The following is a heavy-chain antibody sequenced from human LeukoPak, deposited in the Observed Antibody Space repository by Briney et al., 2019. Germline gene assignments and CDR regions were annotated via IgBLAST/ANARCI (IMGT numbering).Heavy chain of an antibody. V-gene: IGHV4-34*01. CDR1: GGSFSGYY. D-gene: IGHD4-11*01. Sequence: SETLSLTCAVYGGSFSGYYWSWIRRPPGKGLEWIGEINHSGSTNYNPSLTSRVTISVDTSKNQFSLKLSSVTAADTAVYYCARGYSNYAPWGQGTLVTVSS. J-gene: IGHJ5*02. CDR2: INHSGST. CDR3: ARGYSNYAP.